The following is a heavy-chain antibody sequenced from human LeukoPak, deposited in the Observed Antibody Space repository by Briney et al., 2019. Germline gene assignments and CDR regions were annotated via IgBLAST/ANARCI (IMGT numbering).Heavy chain of an antibody. CDR1: GYTFTSYY. V-gene: IGHV1-46*01. CDR2: INPSGGST. D-gene: IGHD3-22*01. Sequence: ASVKVSCKASGYTFTSYYIHWVRQAPGQGLEWMGIINPSGGSTSSAQKFQGRVTVTRDTSTSTVYMELSGLRSEDTAVYYCARSSVGSGYDFDYWGQGTLVTVSS. CDR3: ARSSVGSGYDFDY. J-gene: IGHJ4*02.